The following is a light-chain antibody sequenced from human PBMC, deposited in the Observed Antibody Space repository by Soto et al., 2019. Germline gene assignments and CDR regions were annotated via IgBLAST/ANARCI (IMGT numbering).Light chain of an antibody. Sequence: EMVLTQSPGTLPLSPGERATLSCRASQSVSSSYLAWYQQKPGQAPRLLIYGASSSATGIPDRFSGRPSGTDFTLTIRTLEPEDVAVYCCQQYGSSPLTYGGGNKVEIK. V-gene: IGKV3-20*01. J-gene: IGKJ4*01. CDR3: QQYGSSPLT. CDR1: QSVSSSY. CDR2: GAS.